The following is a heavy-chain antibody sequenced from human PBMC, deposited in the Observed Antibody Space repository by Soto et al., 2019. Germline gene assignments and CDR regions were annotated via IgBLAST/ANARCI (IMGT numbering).Heavy chain of an antibody. CDR3: AALNYYDSSQDAFDI. J-gene: IGHJ3*02. CDR1: GYTLTELS. D-gene: IGHD3-22*01. Sequence: ASVKVSCKVSGYTLTELSMHLVRQAPGKGLEWMGGFDPEDGETIYAQKFQGRVTMTEDTSTGTAYMELSSLRSEDTAVYYCAALNYYDSSQDAFDIWGQGTMVTVSS. CDR2: FDPEDGET. V-gene: IGHV1-24*01.